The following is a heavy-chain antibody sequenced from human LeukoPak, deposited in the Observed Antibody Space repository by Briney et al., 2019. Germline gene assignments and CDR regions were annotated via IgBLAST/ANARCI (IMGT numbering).Heavy chain of an antibody. Sequence: ASVKVSCKASGYTFTSNYIHWVRQAPGQGLEWMGMIYPRDGSTSYAQKFQGRVRVTRDTSTSTVHMELSGLRSEDTAVYYCARDQEGFDSWGQGTLVTVSS. V-gene: IGHV1-46*01. J-gene: IGHJ4*02. CDR2: IYPRDGST. CDR1: GYTFTSNY. CDR3: ARDQEGFDS.